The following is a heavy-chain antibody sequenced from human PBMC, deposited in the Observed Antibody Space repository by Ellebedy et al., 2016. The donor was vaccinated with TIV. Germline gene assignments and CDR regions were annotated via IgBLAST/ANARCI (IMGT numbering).Heavy chain of an antibody. CDR2: IYSNDDV. V-gene: IGHV3-53*01. CDR3: ARGPSQGFVEGP. Sequence: PGGSLRLSCAASGVALRVNYMSWVRPGPEKRLEWVAIIYSNDDVYYADSVKGRFTISRDNSKNTLSLQMNSLRVEDTAIYFCARGPSQGFVEGPWGQGTRVTVSS. D-gene: IGHD3-3*01. J-gene: IGHJ4*02. CDR1: GVALRVNY.